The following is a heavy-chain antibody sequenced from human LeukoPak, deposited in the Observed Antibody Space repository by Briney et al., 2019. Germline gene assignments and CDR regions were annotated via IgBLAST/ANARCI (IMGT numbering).Heavy chain of an antibody. V-gene: IGHV3-21*01. CDR1: GFTFSSYS. Sequence: GGSLRLSCAASGFTFSSYSMSWVRQAPGKGLEWVSSISSSSSYIYYADSVKGRFTISRDNAKNSLYLQMNSLRAEDTAVYYCARVTPIAAAGTRMDVWGQGTTVTVSS. D-gene: IGHD6-13*01. CDR2: ISSSSSYI. CDR3: ARVTPIAAAGTRMDV. J-gene: IGHJ6*02.